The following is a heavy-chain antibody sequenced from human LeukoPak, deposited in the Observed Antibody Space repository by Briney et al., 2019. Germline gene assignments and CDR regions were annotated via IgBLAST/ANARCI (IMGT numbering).Heavy chain of an antibody. CDR1: GFTVSSNY. J-gene: IGHJ4*02. D-gene: IGHD5-12*01. CDR2: IYSGGST. CDR3: GGYSGYDFSDY. V-gene: IGHV3-53*01. Sequence: GGSLRLSCAASGFTVSSNYMCWVRQAPGKGLEWVSVIYSGGSTYYADSVKGRFTISRDNSKNTLYLQMNSLRAEDTAVYYCGGYSGYDFSDYWGQGALVTVSS.